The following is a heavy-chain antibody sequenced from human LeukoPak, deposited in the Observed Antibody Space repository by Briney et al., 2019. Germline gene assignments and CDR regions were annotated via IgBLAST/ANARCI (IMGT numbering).Heavy chain of an antibody. CDR3: AKDGYCSSTSCYPAPY. Sequence: GGSLRLSCAASGFTFSSYAMSWVRQAPGKGLEWVSAISGSGGSTYYADSVKGRFTISRDNSKNTLYLQMNSLRAEDTAVYYCAKDGYCSSTSCYPAPYWGQGTLVTVSS. D-gene: IGHD2-2*01. CDR1: GFTFSSYA. V-gene: IGHV3-23*01. J-gene: IGHJ4*02. CDR2: ISGSGGST.